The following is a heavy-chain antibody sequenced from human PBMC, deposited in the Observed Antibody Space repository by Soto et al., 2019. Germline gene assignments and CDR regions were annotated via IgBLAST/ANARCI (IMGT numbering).Heavy chain of an antibody. J-gene: IGHJ4*02. V-gene: IGHV3-66*01. D-gene: IGHD4-17*01. Sequence: GGSLRLSCAASGFTVSSIYLSWVRQAPGKGLEWVSLIYSDGSGGSTYHADSVKGRFTISRDNSKNTLYLQMNSLRAEDTAVYYCARDYGDYERGLDYWGQGTLVTVSS. CDR1: GFTVSSIY. CDR2: IYSDGSGGST. CDR3: ARDYGDYERGLDY.